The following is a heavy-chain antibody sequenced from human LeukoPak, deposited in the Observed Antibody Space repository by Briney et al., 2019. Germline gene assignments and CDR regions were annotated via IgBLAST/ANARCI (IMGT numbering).Heavy chain of an antibody. CDR1: AFTFTSYG. V-gene: IGHV3-30*02. Sequence: PGGSLTLSCAASAFTFTSYGIHWVRQAPGKGLEWVAFIRYDGSNKYYADSVKGRFTISRDNSKNTLYLQMNSLRAEDTAVYYCTVTTKGYWGQGTLVTVSS. J-gene: IGHJ4*02. CDR3: TVTTKGY. CDR2: IRYDGSNK. D-gene: IGHD4-11*01.